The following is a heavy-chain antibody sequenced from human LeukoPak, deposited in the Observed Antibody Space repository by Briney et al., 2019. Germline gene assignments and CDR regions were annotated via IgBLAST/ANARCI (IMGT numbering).Heavy chain of an antibody. D-gene: IGHD2-2*01. CDR3: ARGYCSSTSCVYYYGMDV. V-gene: IGHV1-8*01. Sequence: GASVKVSCKASGYTFTSYDINWVRQATGQGLGWMGWMNPNSGNTGYAQKFQGRVTMTRNTSISTAYMELSSLRSEDTAVYYCARGYCSSTSCVYYYGMDVWGQGTTVTVSS. CDR1: GYTFTSYD. J-gene: IGHJ6*02. CDR2: MNPNSGNT.